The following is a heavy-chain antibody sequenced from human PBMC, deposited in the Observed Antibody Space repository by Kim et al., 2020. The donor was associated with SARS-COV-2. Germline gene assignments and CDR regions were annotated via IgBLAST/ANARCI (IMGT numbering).Heavy chain of an antibody. Sequence: GGSLRLSCTVSGLTFGDYAMSWVRQAPGKGLEWVGFIRSKAYDEKTEYAASLKGRFSISRDDSNSIAYLQMNSRKIEDTAVYYCTPALGFRVGVAAADYWGQGTLVTVSP. CDR2: IRSKAYDEKT. D-gene: IGHD2-15*01. V-gene: IGHV3-49*04. CDR1: GLTFGDYA. J-gene: IGHJ4*02. CDR3: TPALGFRVGVAAADY.